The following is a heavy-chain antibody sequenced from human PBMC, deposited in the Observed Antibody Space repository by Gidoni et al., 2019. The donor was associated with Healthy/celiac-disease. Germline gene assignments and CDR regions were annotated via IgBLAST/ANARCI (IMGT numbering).Heavy chain of an antibody. J-gene: IGHJ6*03. V-gene: IGHV3-49*04. D-gene: IGHD6-6*01. CDR3: SRDSESIAARSGSYYYYYNMDV. CDR1: GFNFSEYS. Sequence: EVQLVESGGGLVQPGGARRLSCAAAGFNFSEYSMRGVGQAPGKGLEWVRFIRNKVNGETTEYTTSVKGRFTISRDDSKSITYLQMKSLKTEDTAVYYCSRDSESIAARSGSYYYYYNMDVWGKGTSVTVSS. CDR2: IRNKVNGETT.